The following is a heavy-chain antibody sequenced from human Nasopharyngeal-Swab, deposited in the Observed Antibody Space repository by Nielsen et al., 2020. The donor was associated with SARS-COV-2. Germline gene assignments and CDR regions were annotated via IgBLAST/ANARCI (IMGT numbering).Heavy chain of an antibody. Sequence: ASVKVSCKASGYTFTSYYMHRVRQAPGQGLEWMGIINPSGGSTSYAQKFQGRVTMTRDTSTSTVYMELSSLRSEDTAVYYCARGAGGYQTYNWFDPWGQGTLVTVSS. CDR1: GYTFTSYY. CDR2: INPSGGST. D-gene: IGHD5-12*01. V-gene: IGHV1-46*01. CDR3: ARGAGGYQTYNWFDP. J-gene: IGHJ5*02.